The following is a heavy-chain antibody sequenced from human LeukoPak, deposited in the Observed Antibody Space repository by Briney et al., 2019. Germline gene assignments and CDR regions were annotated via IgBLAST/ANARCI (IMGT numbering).Heavy chain of an antibody. D-gene: IGHD3-16*01. Sequence: GGSLRLSCAASGFTFTTYWMHWARQAPGKGLVWVSGINRDGSTPIYADSVKGRFTISRDNANNTLYLQMNSLRAEDTAVYYCARDFYTGHYWGQGTLVTVSS. J-gene: IGHJ4*02. CDR3: ARDFYTGHY. V-gene: IGHV3-74*01. CDR1: GFTFTTYW. CDR2: INRDGSTP.